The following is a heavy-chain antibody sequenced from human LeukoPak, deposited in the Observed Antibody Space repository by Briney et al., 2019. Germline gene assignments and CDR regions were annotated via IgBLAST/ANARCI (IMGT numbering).Heavy chain of an antibody. CDR1: GYTFTIYD. Sequence: ASVKVSCKASGYTFTIYDINWVRQATGQGREGMGWMNPNSGNTGYAQKFQGRVTMTRNTSISTAYMELSSLRSEDTAVYYCARSITNYYYYGMDVWGQGTTVTVSS. CDR3: ARSITNYYYYGMDV. CDR2: MNPNSGNT. D-gene: IGHD1-1*01. V-gene: IGHV1-8*01. J-gene: IGHJ6*02.